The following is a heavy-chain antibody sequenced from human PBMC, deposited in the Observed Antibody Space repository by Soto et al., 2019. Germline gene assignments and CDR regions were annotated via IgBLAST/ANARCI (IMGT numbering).Heavy chain of an antibody. V-gene: IGHV1-3*01. CDR1: GDTFTTYS. CDR2: INAGNGNA. J-gene: IGHJ5*02. CDR3: ARGFSSGWYWYDP. D-gene: IGHD6-19*01. Sequence: QVQLVQSGAEVKKPGASVKVSCRSSGDTFTTYSIHWVRQAPGQRLEWMGWINAGNGNAKSSQRFQDRLTITRVTSASTVYMELSSLRSEDTAVYYCARGFSSGWYWYDPWGQGTLVTVSS.